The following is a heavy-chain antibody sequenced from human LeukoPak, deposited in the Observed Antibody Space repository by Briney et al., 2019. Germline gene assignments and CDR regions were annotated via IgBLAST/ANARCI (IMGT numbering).Heavy chain of an antibody. V-gene: IGHV3-33*08. D-gene: IGHD2-2*01. CDR3: ARAVVPAAWGANWFDP. CDR1: GFTFSSYW. J-gene: IGHJ5*02. Sequence: GGSLRLSCAASGFTFSSYWMSWVRQAPGKGLEWVAVIWYDGSNKYYADSVKGRFTISRDNSKNTLYLQMNSLRAEDTAVYYCARAVVPAAWGANWFDPWGQGTLVTVSS. CDR2: IWYDGSNK.